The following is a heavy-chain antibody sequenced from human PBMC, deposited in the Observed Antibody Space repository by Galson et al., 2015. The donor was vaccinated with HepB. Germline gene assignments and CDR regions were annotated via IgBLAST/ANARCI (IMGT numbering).Heavy chain of an antibody. Sequence: LSLTCTVSGGSISSSSYYWGWIRQPPGKGLEWIGSIYYSGSTYYNPSLKSRVTISVDTSKNQFSLKLSSVTAADTAVYYCARVVPAALFDYWGQGTLVTVSS. CDR1: GGSISSSSYY. J-gene: IGHJ4*02. CDR2: IYYSGST. CDR3: ARVVPAALFDY. D-gene: IGHD2-2*01. V-gene: IGHV4-39*01.